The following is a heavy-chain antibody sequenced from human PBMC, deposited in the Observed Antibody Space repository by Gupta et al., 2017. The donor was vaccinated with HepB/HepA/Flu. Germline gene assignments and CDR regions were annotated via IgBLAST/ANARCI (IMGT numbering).Heavy chain of an antibody. J-gene: IGHJ2*01. CDR3: ARVQLGSPVRFFNL. CDR2: IRNKANGYAT. V-gene: IGHV3-72*01. D-gene: IGHD1-26*01. Sequence: WVRQAPGKGLEWVGRIRNKANGYATHYAASVKGRFIVSREDSKNSMYLEMNSLKIEDTAVYYCARVQLGSPVRFFNLWGRGTLVTVSS.